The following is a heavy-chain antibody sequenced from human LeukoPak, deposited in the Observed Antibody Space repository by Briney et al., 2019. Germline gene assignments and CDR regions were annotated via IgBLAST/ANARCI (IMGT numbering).Heavy chain of an antibody. CDR1: GFTFSSYW. Sequence: PGGSLRLSCAASGFTFSSYWVHWVRQAPGKGLVWVSRINSDGSSTSYADSVKGRFTISRDNAKNTLYLQMNSLRAEDTAVYYCARDYYDSSGYYRNDDAFDIWGQGTTVTVSS. D-gene: IGHD3-22*01. J-gene: IGHJ3*02. V-gene: IGHV3-74*01. CDR2: INSDGSST. CDR3: ARDYYDSSGYYRNDDAFDI.